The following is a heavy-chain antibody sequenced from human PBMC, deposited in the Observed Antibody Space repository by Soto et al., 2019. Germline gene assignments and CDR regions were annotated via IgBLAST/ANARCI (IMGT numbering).Heavy chain of an antibody. V-gene: IGHV1-69*06. Sequence: QVQLVQSGAEVKRPGSSVKVSCKTSGGLLSSYAISWVRQAPGQGLEWMGGSIPTFGTTVYAQNFQGRVSITADRSTGTAYLELRGLRSQDTAVYYCARGINDYYDGTGPSWDDSFDIWGQGTMVTGSS. D-gene: IGHD3-22*01. CDR2: SIPTFGTT. J-gene: IGHJ3*02. CDR1: GGLLSSYA. CDR3: ARGINDYYDGTGPSWDDSFDI.